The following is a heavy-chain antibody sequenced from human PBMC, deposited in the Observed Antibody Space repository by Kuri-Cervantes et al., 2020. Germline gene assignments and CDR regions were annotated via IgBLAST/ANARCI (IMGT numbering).Heavy chain of an antibody. Sequence: KVSCKASGYRFTDYWIGWVRQMPGKGLEWVGILFPGDSDTRYSPSFQGQVNISSDNSITTAYLQWSSLKASDTAMYYCAKGVAVEGLTAEYFDHWGQGTPVTVSS. V-gene: IGHV5-51*01. CDR3: AKGVAVEGLTAEYFDH. CDR1: GYRFTDYW. CDR2: LFPGDSDT. D-gene: IGHD6-19*01. J-gene: IGHJ1*01.